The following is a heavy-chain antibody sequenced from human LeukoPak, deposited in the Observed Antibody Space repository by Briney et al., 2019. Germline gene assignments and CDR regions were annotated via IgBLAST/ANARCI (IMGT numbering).Heavy chain of an antibody. CDR3: ARDQGKYYDSSGYNWFDP. D-gene: IGHD3-22*01. CDR1: GYTFTSYY. J-gene: IGHJ5*02. V-gene: IGHV1-46*01. CDR2: INPSGGST. Sequence: ASVKVSCKASGYTFTSYYMHRVRQAPGQGLEWMGIINPSGGSTSYAQKFQGRVTMTRDTSTSTVYMELSSLRSEDTAVYYCARDQGKYYDSSGYNWFDPWGQGTLVTVSS.